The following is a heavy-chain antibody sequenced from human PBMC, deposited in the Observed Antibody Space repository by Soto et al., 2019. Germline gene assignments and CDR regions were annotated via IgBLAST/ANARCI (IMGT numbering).Heavy chain of an antibody. CDR2: INPKSGAT. Sequence: VASVKVSCKASGYIFIDYYIHWVRQAPGQGLEWMGWINPKSGATNYAQKFQGRVTMTRDTSITTAYMELSGLTSDDSALYFCARGEETSIQFYYYYSGLDVWGQGTTITVS. D-gene: IGHD2-2*02. CDR1: GYIFIDYY. CDR3: ARGEETSIQFYYYYSGLDV. J-gene: IGHJ6*02. V-gene: IGHV1-2*02.